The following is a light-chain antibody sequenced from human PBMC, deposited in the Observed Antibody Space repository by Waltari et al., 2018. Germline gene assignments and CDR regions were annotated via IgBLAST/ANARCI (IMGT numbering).Light chain of an antibody. V-gene: IGLV2-8*01. CDR3: SSYAGSNLWV. CDR1: SSDVGGYDY. J-gene: IGLJ3*02. Sequence: QSALTQPPSASGSPGQSVTISCTGTSSDVGGYDYVSWYQQQPDKAPKLMSYEVTKRPSVVPDRFSGSKSGNTASLTVSGLQAEDEADYYCSSYAGSNLWVFGGGTKLTVL. CDR2: EVT.